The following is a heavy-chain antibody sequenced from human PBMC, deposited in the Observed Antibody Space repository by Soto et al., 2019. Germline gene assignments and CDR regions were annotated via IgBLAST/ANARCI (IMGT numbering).Heavy chain of an antibody. CDR2: INSDGSST. J-gene: IGHJ1*01. CDR1: GFTFSSYW. CDR3: ARAMYYYDSSGYEYFQH. Sequence: GGSLRLSCAASGFTFSSYWMHWVRQAPGKGLVWVSRINSDGSSTSYADSVKGRFTISRDNAKNTLYLQMNSLRAEDTAVYYCARAMYYYDSSGYEYFQHWGQGTLVTVS. V-gene: IGHV3-74*01. D-gene: IGHD3-22*01.